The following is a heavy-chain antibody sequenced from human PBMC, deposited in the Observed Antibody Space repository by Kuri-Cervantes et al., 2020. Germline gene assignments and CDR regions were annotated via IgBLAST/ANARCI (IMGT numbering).Heavy chain of an antibody. J-gene: IGHJ4*02. CDR1: GFTFSSYW. Sequence: GESLKISCAASGFTFSSYWITWVRQAPGKGLEWVANIKQDGSEKYYVDSVQGRFTVSRDNAKNSLYLQMDSLRAEDKALYYCARGVVHFDYWGQGTLVTVSS. CDR2: IKQDGSEK. V-gene: IGHV3-7*04. CDR3: ARGVVHFDY. D-gene: IGHD3-10*01.